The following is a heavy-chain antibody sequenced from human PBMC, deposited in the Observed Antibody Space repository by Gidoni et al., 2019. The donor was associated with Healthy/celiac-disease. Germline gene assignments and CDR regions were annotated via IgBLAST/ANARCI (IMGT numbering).Heavy chain of an antibody. CDR1: GFPFSRCG. CDR2: ISYDGSNK. J-gene: IGHJ5*02. D-gene: IGHD6-19*01. V-gene: IGHV3-30*18. CDR3: AKDPGSAGIAVAGSP. Sequence: QVQLVESGGGVVQPGRSLCLSCAASGFPFSRCGMHWVRQAPGKGLEWVAVISYDGSNKYYADSVKGRFTISRDNSKNTLYLQMNSLRAEDTAVYYCAKDPGSAGIAVAGSPWGQGTLVTVSS.